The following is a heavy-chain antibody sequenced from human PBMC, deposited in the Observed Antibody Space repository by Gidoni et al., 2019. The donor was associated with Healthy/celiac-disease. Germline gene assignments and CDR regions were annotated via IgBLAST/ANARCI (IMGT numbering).Heavy chain of an antibody. CDR3: ARLRGRCSSTSCPQGSFWFDP. CDR1: GGSFSGYY. J-gene: IGHJ5*02. D-gene: IGHD2-2*01. Sequence: QVQLQQWGAGLLKPSATLSLTCAVYGGSFSGYYWSWIRQPPGKGLEWIGEINHSGSTNYNPSLKSRVTISVDTSKNQFSLKLSSVTAADTAVYYCARLRGRCSSTSCPQGSFWFDPWGQGTLVTVSS. V-gene: IGHV4-34*01. CDR2: INHSGST.